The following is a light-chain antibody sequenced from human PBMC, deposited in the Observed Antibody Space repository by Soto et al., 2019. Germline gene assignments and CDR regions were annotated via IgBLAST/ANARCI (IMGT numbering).Light chain of an antibody. CDR2: DAS. J-gene: IGKJ4*01. Sequence: EIVLTQSPATLSLSPGERATLSCRASQSFSSYLAWYQQKPGQAPRLLIYDASNRATGTPARFSGSGSGTDFTLTISPLEPEDFAVYYCQQRSNWPLTFGGGTKVDIK. CDR1: QSFSSY. CDR3: QQRSNWPLT. V-gene: IGKV3-11*01.